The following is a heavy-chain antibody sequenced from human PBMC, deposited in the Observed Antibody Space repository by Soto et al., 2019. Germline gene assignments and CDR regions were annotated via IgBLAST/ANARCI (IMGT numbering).Heavy chain of an antibody. CDR2: ISGSGGIT. CDR3: ARVGRSVSGRPSYSGMDV. J-gene: IGHJ6*02. CDR1: GLTFSYFA. V-gene: IGHV3-23*01. Sequence: EVQLLESGGGLVQPGGSLRLSCAVSGLTFSYFAMSWVRQAPGKGLEWVSAISGSGGITYYADSVKGRFTISRDNSKNTLFLQRNGLRAAATAAYYCARVGRSVSGRPSYSGMDVSGHGTTVTVS. D-gene: IGHD3-10*01.